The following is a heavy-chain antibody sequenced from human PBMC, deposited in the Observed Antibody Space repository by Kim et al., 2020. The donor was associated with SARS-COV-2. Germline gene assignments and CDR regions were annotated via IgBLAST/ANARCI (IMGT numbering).Heavy chain of an antibody. CDR2: ISYDGSNK. CDR1: GFTFSSYA. CDR3: ARGGILEMATSSDV. D-gene: IGHD5-12*01. Sequence: GGSLRLSCAASGFTFSSYAMHWVRQAPGKGLEGVAVISYDGSNKYYADSVKGRFIISRDNSKNMLYLQMNSLRAEDTAVYYCARGGILEMATSSDVWGQGTTVTVSS. V-gene: IGHV3-30*04. J-gene: IGHJ6*02.